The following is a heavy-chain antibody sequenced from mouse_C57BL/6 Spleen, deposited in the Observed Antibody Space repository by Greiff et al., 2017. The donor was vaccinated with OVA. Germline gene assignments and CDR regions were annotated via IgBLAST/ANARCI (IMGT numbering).Heavy chain of an antibody. V-gene: IGHV5-6*01. CDR3: ARHDDENYYAMGY. J-gene: IGHJ4*01. D-gene: IGHD2-12*01. CDR1: GFTFSSYG. CDR2: ISSGGSYT. Sequence: EVKLMESGGDLVKPGGSLKLSCAASGFTFSSYGMSWVRQTPDKRLEWVANISSGGSYTYYPDSVKGRFTLSRDNAKNTLYLQMSSLKAEDTAMYYCARHDDENYYAMGYWGEVASVTVSS.